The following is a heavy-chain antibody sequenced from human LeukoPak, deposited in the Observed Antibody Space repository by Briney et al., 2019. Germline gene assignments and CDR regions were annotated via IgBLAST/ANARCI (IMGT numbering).Heavy chain of an antibody. J-gene: IGHJ4*02. V-gene: IGHV3-7*01. CDR3: ATKVAVGGD. D-gene: IGHD6-19*01. CDR1: GFTFSSYW. Sequence: GGSLRLSCAASGFTFSSYWTSWVRQAPGKGLEWVANIEQDGSEKYYVDSVKGRFTISRDNAKNSLYLQMNSLRAEDTAVYYCATKVAVGGDWGQGTLVTVSS. CDR2: IEQDGSEK.